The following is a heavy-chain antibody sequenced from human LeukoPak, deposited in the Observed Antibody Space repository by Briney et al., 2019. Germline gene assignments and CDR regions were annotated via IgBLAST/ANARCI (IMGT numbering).Heavy chain of an antibody. CDR3: ARQRSSRIDY. CDR2: IYYSGST. D-gene: IGHD6-13*01. V-gene: IGHV4-59*08. CDR1: GGSISSYY. J-gene: IGHJ4*02. Sequence: PSETLSLTCTVSGGSISSYYWSWIRQPPGKGLEWIGYIYYSGSTNYNPSLKSRVAISVDTSKNQFSLRLSSVTAADTAVYYCARQRSSRIDYWGPGTLVTVSS.